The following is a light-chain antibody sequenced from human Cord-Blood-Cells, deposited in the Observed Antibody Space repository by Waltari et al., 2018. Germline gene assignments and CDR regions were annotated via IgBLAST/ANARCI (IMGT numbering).Light chain of an antibody. CDR3: QVWDSSSDRV. Sequence: SYVLTQPPSVSVAPGQTARITCGGNNIESKSVHWYQQKPGQAPVLVIYYDSDRPPGIPERFSGSNSGNTATLTISRVEAGDEADYYCQVWDSSSDRVFGGGTKLTVL. J-gene: IGLJ3*02. V-gene: IGLV3-21*04. CDR2: YDS. CDR1: NIESKS.